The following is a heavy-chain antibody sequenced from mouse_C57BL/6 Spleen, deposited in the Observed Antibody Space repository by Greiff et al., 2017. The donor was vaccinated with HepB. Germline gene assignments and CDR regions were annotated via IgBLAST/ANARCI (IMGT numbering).Heavy chain of an antibody. V-gene: IGHV5-6*02. CDR3: ARQRLGEDYYFDY. CDR1: GFTFSSYG. CDR2: ISSGGSYT. J-gene: IGHJ2*01. D-gene: IGHD3-2*02. Sequence: EVKLEESGGDLVKPGGSLKLSCAASGFTFSSYGMSWVRQTPDKRLEWVATISSGGSYTYYPDSVKGRFTISRDNAKNTLYLQMSSLKSEDTAMYYCARQRLGEDYYFDYWGQGTTLTVSS.